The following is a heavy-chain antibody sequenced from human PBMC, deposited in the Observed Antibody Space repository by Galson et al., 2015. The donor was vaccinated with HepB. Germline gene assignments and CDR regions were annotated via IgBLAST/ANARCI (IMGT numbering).Heavy chain of an antibody. CDR3: ATSNYDFNSGLFDY. J-gene: IGHJ4*02. CDR2: FDPENSET. CDR1: GYTLTEFS. V-gene: IGHV1-24*01. D-gene: IGHD3-3*01. Sequence: SVKVSCKVSGYTLTEFSMHWVRQAPGGRLEWLGGFDPENSETIYAQKFRGRVTMTEDASTDTAYMQLSRLRSEDTAIYYCATSNYDFNSGLFDYWGQGTLVTVYS.